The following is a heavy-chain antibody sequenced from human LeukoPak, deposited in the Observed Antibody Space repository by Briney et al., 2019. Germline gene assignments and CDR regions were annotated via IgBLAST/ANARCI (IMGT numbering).Heavy chain of an antibody. CDR2: IYYSGST. J-gene: IGHJ6*02. Sequence: SETLSLTCAVYGGSFSGYYWSWIRQHPGKGLEWIGYIYYSGSTYYNPSLKSRVTISVDTSKNQFSLKLSSVTAADTAVYYCARDKAAGVITTLYHYGMDVWGQGTTVTVSS. CDR1: GGSFSGYY. D-gene: IGHD3-22*01. CDR3: ARDKAAGVITTLYHYGMDV. V-gene: IGHV4-31*11.